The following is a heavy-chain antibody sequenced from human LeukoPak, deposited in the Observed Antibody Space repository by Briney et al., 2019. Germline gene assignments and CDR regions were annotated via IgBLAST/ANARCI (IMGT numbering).Heavy chain of an antibody. Sequence: GGSLRLSCAAAGFTFTSTGMHWGRQGPGTGRVLGSRITEDGTTTYADSVKGRFTLSRDNAKNTLYLQMNRLRGEDTAVYYCVRDRVGPDYWGQGTVVRV. CDR2: ITEDGTT. CDR3: VRDRVGPDY. J-gene: IGHJ4*02. V-gene: IGHV3-74*03. CDR1: GFTFTSTG. D-gene: IGHD1-26*01.